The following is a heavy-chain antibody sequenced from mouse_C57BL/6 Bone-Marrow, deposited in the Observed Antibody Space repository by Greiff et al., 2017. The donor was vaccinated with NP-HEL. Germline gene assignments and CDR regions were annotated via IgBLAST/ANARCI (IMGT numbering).Heavy chain of an antibody. V-gene: IGHV5-15*04. Sequence: EVNVVESGGGLVQPGGSLKLSCAASGFTFSDYGMAWVRQAPRKGPEGVAFISNLAYSIYYADTVTGRFTISRENAKNTLYLEMSSLRSEDTAMYYCARRWLLQGYAMDYWGQGTSVTVSS. J-gene: IGHJ4*01. D-gene: IGHD2-3*01. CDR3: ARRWLLQGYAMDY. CDR1: GFTFSDYG. CDR2: ISNLAYSI.